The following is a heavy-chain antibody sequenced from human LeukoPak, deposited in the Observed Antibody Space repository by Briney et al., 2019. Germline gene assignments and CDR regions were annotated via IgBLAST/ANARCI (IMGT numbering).Heavy chain of an antibody. CDR2: ISSSSSYI. J-gene: IGHJ4*02. CDR3: ARGGIAAAGTHFDY. Sequence: GGSLRLSCAASGFTFNYYGMHWVRQAPGKGLEWVSSISSSSSYIYYADSVKGRFTISRDNAKNSLYLQMNSLRAEDTAVYYCARGGIAAAGTHFDYWGQGTLVTVSS. V-gene: IGHV3-21*01. D-gene: IGHD6-13*01. CDR1: GFTFNYYG.